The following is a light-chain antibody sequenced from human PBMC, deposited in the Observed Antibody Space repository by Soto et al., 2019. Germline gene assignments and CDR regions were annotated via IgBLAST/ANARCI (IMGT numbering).Light chain of an antibody. CDR2: ATS. CDR3: QQYDTSPFT. V-gene: IGKV3-20*01. CDR1: QSISSSY. Sequence: IVLTQSPGTLSLSPGERATLSCRASQSISSSYLAWYQHQPGQAPRLLLFATSIRATGIPDRISGSGPRTDFTLSISTLKSEDSAIYYIQQYDTSPFTFGPGTKVDIK. J-gene: IGKJ3*01.